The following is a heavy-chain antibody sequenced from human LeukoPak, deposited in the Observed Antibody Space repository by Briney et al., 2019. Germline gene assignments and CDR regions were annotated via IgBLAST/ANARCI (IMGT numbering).Heavy chain of an antibody. Sequence: GRSLRLSCAASEFTFSSYGMHWVRQAPGKGLECVAVISYDGSNKYYADSVKGRFTISRDNSKNTLYLQMNSLRAEDTAVYYCAKGGVRGTAAAYFDYWGQGTLVTVSS. J-gene: IGHJ4*02. CDR3: AKGGVRGTAAAYFDY. V-gene: IGHV3-30*18. D-gene: IGHD6-13*01. CDR2: ISYDGSNK. CDR1: EFTFSSYG.